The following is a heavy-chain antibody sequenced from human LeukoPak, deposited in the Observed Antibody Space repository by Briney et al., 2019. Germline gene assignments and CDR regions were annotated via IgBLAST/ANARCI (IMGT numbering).Heavy chain of an antibody. CDR2: IGGSGGGT. CDR3: AKAYDFWSGPPDY. V-gene: IGHV3-23*01. D-gene: IGHD3-3*01. Sequence: GGSLRLSCAASGFTFSSYAMSWVRQAPGKGLEWVSAIGGSGGGTYYADSVKGRFTISRDNSKNTLYLQMNSLRAEDTAVYYCAKAYDFWSGPPDYWGQGTLVTVSS. CDR1: GFTFSSYA. J-gene: IGHJ4*02.